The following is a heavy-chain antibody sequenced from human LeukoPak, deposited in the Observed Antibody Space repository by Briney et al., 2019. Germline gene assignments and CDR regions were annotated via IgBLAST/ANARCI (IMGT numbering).Heavy chain of an antibody. J-gene: IGHJ3*02. V-gene: IGHV1-18*04. Sequence: ASVKVSCKASGYTFTGYYMHWVRQAPGQGLEWMGWISAYNGNTNYAQKLQGRVTMTTDTSTSTAYMELRSLRSDDTAVYYCARSRKYQLLSAFDIWGQGTMVTVSS. CDR1: GYTFTGYY. D-gene: IGHD2-2*01. CDR3: ARSRKYQLLSAFDI. CDR2: ISAYNGNT.